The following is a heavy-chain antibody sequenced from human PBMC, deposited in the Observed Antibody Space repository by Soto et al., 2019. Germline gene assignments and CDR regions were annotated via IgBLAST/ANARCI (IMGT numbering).Heavy chain of an antibody. CDR3: AKASRTYSSSWYYYGMDV. V-gene: IGHV3-23*01. CDR2: ISGSGGST. J-gene: IGHJ6*02. Sequence: EVQLLESGGGLVQPGGSLRLSCAASGFSFSSYAMSWVRQAPGKGLEWVSAISGSGGSTYYADSVKGRFTISRDNSKNTLYLQMNSLRAEDTAVYYCAKASRTYSSSWYYYGMDVWGQGTTVTVSS. CDR1: GFSFSSYA. D-gene: IGHD6-13*01.